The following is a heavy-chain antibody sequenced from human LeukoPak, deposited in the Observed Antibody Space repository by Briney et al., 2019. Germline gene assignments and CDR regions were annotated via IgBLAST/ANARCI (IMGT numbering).Heavy chain of an antibody. Sequence: QPGGSLRLSCAASGFTFSRYEMNWVRQAPGKGLEWVSYISSSGSTIYYADSVKGRFTISRDNAKNSLYLQMNSLRAEDTAVYYCARKAIFAYGMYVWGQGTTVTVSS. J-gene: IGHJ6*02. V-gene: IGHV3-48*03. CDR1: GFTFSRYE. CDR2: ISSSGSTI. CDR3: ARKAIFAYGMYV. D-gene: IGHD3-3*01.